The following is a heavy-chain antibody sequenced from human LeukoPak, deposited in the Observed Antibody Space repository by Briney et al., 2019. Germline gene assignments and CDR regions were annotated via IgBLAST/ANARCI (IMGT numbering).Heavy chain of an antibody. J-gene: IGHJ4*02. CDR1: EFTFNSRG. CDR3: VLFSPIVVLPGGIERWMPD. V-gene: IGHV3-48*04. D-gene: IGHD2-2*01. Sequence: GGSLRLSCAASEFTFNSRGMVWVRQAPGKGLEWISYISPGGDNVLYADSVKGRFTISRDNAKNTLHLQMNSLRAEDTAVYYCVLFSPIVVLPGGIERWMPDWGQGTLVTVSS. CDR2: ISPGGDNV.